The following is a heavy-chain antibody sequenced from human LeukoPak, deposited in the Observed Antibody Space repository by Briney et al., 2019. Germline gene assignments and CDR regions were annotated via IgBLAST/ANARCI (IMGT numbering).Heavy chain of an antibody. J-gene: IGHJ4*02. CDR1: GYSISSGYY. D-gene: IGHD5-18*01. CDR2: IYHSGST. V-gene: IGHV4-38-2*01. CDR3: ARGGYSYAVPLLY. Sequence: PSETLSLTCAVSGYSISSGYYWGWIRQPPGKGXXXXXSIYHSGSTYYNPSLKSRVTISVDTSKNQFSLKLSSVTAADTAVYYCARGGYSYAVPLLYWGQGTLVTVSS.